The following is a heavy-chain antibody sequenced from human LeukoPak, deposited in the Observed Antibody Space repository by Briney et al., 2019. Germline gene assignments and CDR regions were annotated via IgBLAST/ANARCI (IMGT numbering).Heavy chain of an antibody. Sequence: GGSLSLSCAASGFTFSDYYMSWIRQAPGKGLEWVSYISSSGSTIYYADSVKGRFTISRDNAKNSLYLQMNSLRAEDTAVYYCARDPTKQYCDYVWGSSPLRDPDDYWGQGTLVTVSS. V-gene: IGHV3-11*01. CDR3: ARDPTKQYCDYVWGSSPLRDPDDY. CDR2: ISSSGSTI. D-gene: IGHD3-16*01. J-gene: IGHJ4*02. CDR1: GFTFSDYY.